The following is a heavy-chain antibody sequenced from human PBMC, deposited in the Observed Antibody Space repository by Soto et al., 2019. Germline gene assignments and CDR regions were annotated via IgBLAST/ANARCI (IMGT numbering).Heavy chain of an antibody. J-gene: IGHJ6*03. CDR2: INSDGSVS. CDR1: GFTFSNYW. D-gene: IGHD2-15*01. Sequence: EVQLVESGGGLVQPGGSLRLSCAASGFTFSNYWMYWVRQAPGKGLVWVSRINSDGSVSSYADSVKGRLTISRDNVKNTLYLQMDSLRADDTAGYYCARGDCVGATCYSLAGSFYYYMDVWGTWTTVTVFS. V-gene: IGHV3-74*01. CDR3: ARGDCVGATCYSLAGSFYYYMDV.